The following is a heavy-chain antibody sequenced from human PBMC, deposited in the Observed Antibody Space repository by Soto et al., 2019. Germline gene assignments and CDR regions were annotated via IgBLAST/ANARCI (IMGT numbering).Heavy chain of an antibody. V-gene: IGHV4-31*03. J-gene: IGHJ5*02. CDR1: RAFINSGGFY. Sequence: QVQLQESGPGLVKPSQTLSLSCSVSRAFINSGGFYYSWIRQPPGKGLEWLGYIFHSGSTLYNPSLRGRLTLSAETSRNPLSLYLTSVTAADTAVYYCVRGGIAGHRFDPWGQGILVTVSS. D-gene: IGHD2-15*01. CDR2: IFHSGST. CDR3: VRGGIAGHRFDP.